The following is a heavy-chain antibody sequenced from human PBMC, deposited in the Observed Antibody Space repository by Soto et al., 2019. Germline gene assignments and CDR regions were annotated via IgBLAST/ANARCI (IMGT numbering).Heavy chain of an antibody. CDR1: GFTFSNYG. CDR3: AKDHLTTTVTTVGY. Sequence: QVQLVESGGGVVQPGRSLRLSCAASGFTFSNYGMHWVRQAPGKGLEWVAVISYHGSDKYYADSVKGRFTISRDNSKNTLYLPMDSLRVEDTAVYYCAKDHLTTTVTTVGYWGQGTLVTVSS. D-gene: IGHD4-17*01. CDR2: ISYHGSDK. J-gene: IGHJ4*02. V-gene: IGHV3-30*18.